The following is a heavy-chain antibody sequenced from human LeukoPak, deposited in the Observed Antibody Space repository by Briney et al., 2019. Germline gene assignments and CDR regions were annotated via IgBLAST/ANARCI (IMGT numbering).Heavy chain of an antibody. CDR3: ARVPAVAESYYYMDV. CDR2: INPSGGST. Sequence: ASVKVSCKASGYTFTSYYMHWVRQAPGQGLEWMGIINPSGGSTSYAQKFQGRVTMTRNTSISTAYMELSSLRSEDTAVYYCARVPAVAESYYYMDVWGKGTTVTVSS. V-gene: IGHV1-46*01. J-gene: IGHJ6*03. D-gene: IGHD6-19*01. CDR1: GYTFTSYY.